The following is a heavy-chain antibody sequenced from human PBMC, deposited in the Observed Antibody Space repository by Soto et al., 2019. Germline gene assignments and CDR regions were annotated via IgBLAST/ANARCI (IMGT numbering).Heavy chain of an antibody. Sequence: ASVKVSCKASGYTFTSYDISWVRQATGQGLEWMGWMNPNSGNTGYAQKFQGRVTMTRNTSISTAYMELSSLRSEDTAVYYCARGAAAGWGYYYYYYMDVWGKGTTVTVSS. J-gene: IGHJ6*03. D-gene: IGHD6-13*01. V-gene: IGHV1-8*01. CDR3: ARGAAAGWGYYYYYYMDV. CDR2: MNPNSGNT. CDR1: GYTFTSYD.